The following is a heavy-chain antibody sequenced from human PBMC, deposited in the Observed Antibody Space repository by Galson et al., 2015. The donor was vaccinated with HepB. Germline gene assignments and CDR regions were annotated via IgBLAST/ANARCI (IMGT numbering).Heavy chain of an antibody. Sequence: SLRLSCAASGFTFSSYWMSWVRQAPGKGLEWVANIKQDGSEKYYVDSVKGRFTISRDNAKNSLYLQMNSLRAEDTAVYYCAREVGHVDIVATIGHDYWGQGTLVTVSS. CDR1: GFTFSSYW. CDR3: AREVGHVDIVATIGHDY. CDR2: IKQDGSEK. J-gene: IGHJ4*02. V-gene: IGHV3-7*03. D-gene: IGHD5-12*01.